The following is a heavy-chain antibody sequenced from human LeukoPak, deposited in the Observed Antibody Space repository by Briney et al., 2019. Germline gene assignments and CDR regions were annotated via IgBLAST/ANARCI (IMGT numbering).Heavy chain of an antibody. CDR1: GFTFSSYW. CDR2: IKQDGSEK. D-gene: IGHD4-17*01. Sequence: GGSLRLSCAASGFTFSSYWMSWVRQAPGKGLEWVANIKQDGSEKYYVDSVKGRFTISRDNAKNSLYLRMNSLRAEDTAVYYCARDSPYGSPAYYYYYGMDVWGQGTTVTVSS. V-gene: IGHV3-7*01. J-gene: IGHJ6*02. CDR3: ARDSPYGSPAYYYYYGMDV.